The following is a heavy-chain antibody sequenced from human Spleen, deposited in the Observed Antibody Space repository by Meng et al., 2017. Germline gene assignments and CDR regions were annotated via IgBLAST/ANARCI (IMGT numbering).Heavy chain of an antibody. V-gene: IGHV4-39*07. CDR1: DGSVSSSSYY. CDR3: ARSNAVAALSWFDP. J-gene: IGHJ5*02. CDR2: IYYSGNT. D-gene: IGHD6-19*01. Sequence: QLRRQESGPGLVKPSETLTLTCSVSDGSVSSSSYYWAWIRQPPGKGLEWIGTIYYSGNTYYNPSLKSRVTISLDTSKNQFSLKLNSVTAADTAVYYCARSNAVAALSWFDPWGQGTLVTVSS.